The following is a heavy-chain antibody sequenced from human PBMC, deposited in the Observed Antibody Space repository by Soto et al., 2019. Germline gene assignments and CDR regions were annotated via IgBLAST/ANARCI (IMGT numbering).Heavy chain of an antibody. CDR3: ARRGSGRYYDY. D-gene: IGHD6-19*01. CDR1: GFTFSSYA. V-gene: IGHV3-23*01. Sequence: EVQLLESGGGLVQPGGSLRLSCAASGFTFSSYAMRWGRQAPVKGLEWVSAISGSGDSTYYADSVKGRFTISRDNSKNTLYLQINSLRGEDTAVDYCARRGSGRYYDYWGQGTLVTVSS. J-gene: IGHJ4*02. CDR2: ISGSGDST.